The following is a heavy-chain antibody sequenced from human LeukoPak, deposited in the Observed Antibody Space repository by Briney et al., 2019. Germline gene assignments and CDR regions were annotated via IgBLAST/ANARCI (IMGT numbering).Heavy chain of an antibody. CDR1: GGSISNYY. V-gene: IGHV4-59*01. CDR3: AREGLGYCSSTSCYLLYYYGMDV. D-gene: IGHD2-2*01. J-gene: IGHJ6*02. CDR2: IYYSGRT. Sequence: PSETLSLTCTVSGGSISNYYWSWIRQPPGKGLEWIGHIYYSGRTSYNPSLTSRVTISVDTSKNQFSLKLTSVTAADTAVYYCAREGLGYCSSTSCYLLYYYGMDVWGQGTTVTVSS.